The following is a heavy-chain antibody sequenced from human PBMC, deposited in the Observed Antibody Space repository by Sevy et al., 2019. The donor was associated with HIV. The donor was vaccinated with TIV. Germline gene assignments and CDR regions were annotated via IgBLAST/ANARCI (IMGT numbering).Heavy chain of an antibody. V-gene: IGHV3-48*02. CDR1: GFTFSSYS. D-gene: IGHD1-26*01. J-gene: IGHJ4*02. Sequence: GGSLRLSCTASGFTFSSYSINWVRQAPGKGLEWISFCSSSSSTIYYADSVRGRFTISRDNAKKSLYLEMSSLRDEDTAIYYCGRDGGGWELAYFDYWGQGTLVTVSS. CDR2: CSSSSSTI. CDR3: GRDGGGWELAYFDY.